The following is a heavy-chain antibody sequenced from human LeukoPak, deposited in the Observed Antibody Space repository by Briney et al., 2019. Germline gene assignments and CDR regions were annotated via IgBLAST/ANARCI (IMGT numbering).Heavy chain of an antibody. D-gene: IGHD6-13*01. CDR1: GDSVSSNSAA. CDR3: ARDPIYHIAAAGSPPYYYYGMDV. CDR2: TYYRAKWYN. V-gene: IGHV6-1*01. J-gene: IGHJ6*02. Sequence: SQTLSLTCAISGDSVSSNSAAWNWIRQSPSRGLEWLGRTYYRAKWYNDYAVSVKSRITINPDTSKNQFSLQLNSVTPEDTAVYYCARDPIYHIAAAGSPPYYYYGMDVWGQGTTVTVSS.